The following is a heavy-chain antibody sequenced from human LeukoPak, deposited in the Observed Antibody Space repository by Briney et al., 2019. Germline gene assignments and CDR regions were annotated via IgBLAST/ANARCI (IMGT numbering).Heavy chain of an antibody. D-gene: IGHD4-17*01. V-gene: IGHV3-9*01. CDR1: GFIFDEYT. CDR3: AKDRDYGDLGVGFDF. CDR2: ISWNSDTI. Sequence: GGSLRLSCAASGFIFDEYTMHWVRQAPGKGLEWVSSISWNSDTIAYAGSVKGRFTISRDNAKNSLYLQMNSLRAEDTALYYCAKDRDYGDLGVGFDFWGQGTLVTVSS. J-gene: IGHJ4*02.